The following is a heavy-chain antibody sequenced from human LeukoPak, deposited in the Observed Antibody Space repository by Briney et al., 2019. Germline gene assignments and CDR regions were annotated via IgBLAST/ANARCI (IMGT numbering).Heavy chain of an antibody. V-gene: IGHV4-59*11. D-gene: IGHD4-17*01. Sequence: SETLSLTCTVSGGSISGHYWSWIRQPPGKGLEWIGYIYYTGNTKYNPSLKSRVTISVDTSKNQFSLKLSSVTAADTAVYYCARDRSTVTRYYFDSWGQGTLVTVSS. J-gene: IGHJ4*02. CDR1: GGSISGHY. CDR3: ARDRSTVTRYYFDS. CDR2: IYYTGNT.